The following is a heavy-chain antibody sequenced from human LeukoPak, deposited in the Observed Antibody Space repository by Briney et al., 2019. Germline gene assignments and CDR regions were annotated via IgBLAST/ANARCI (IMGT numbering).Heavy chain of an antibody. CDR1: GGSISSGSYY. V-gene: IGHV4-61*02. CDR2: IYTNGST. Sequence: SETLSLTCTVSGGSISSGSYYWSWIRQPAGKGLEWIGRIYTNGSTNYNPSLKSRVTISVDTSKNQFSLKLSSVTAADTAVYYCARVEENGGSNTEAFDIWGQGTMVTVPS. D-gene: IGHD4-23*01. J-gene: IGHJ3*02. CDR3: ARVEENGGSNTEAFDI.